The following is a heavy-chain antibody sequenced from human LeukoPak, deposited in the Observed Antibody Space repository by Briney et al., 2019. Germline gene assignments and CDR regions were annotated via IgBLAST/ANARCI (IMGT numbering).Heavy chain of an antibody. CDR3: ARLFSSSGWYPTPFDAFDI. CDR1: GGSISSSSYY. Sequence: SETLSLTCTVSGGSISSSSYYWGWIRQPPGKGLEWIGSIYYSGSTNYNPSLKSRVTVSVDTSKNQFSLKLSSVTAADTAVYYCARLFSSSGWYPTPFDAFDIWGQGTMVTVSS. CDR2: IYYSGST. V-gene: IGHV4-39*07. J-gene: IGHJ3*02. D-gene: IGHD6-19*01.